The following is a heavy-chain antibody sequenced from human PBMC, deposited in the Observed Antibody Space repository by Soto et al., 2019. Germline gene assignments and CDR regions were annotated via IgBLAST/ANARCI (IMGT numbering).Heavy chain of an antibody. CDR2: ISYDGSNK. J-gene: IGHJ3*02. Sequence: GGSLRLSCAASGVTFSSYGMHWVRQAPGKGLEWVAVISYDGSNKYYADSVKGRFTISRDNSKNTLYLQMNSLRAEDTAVYYCAKVWTIFGVVIISAFDIWGQGTMVTVSS. V-gene: IGHV3-30*18. CDR3: AKVWTIFGVVIISAFDI. D-gene: IGHD3-3*01. CDR1: GVTFSSYG.